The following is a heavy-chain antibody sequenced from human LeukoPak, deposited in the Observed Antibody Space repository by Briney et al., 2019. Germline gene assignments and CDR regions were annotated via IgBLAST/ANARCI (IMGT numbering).Heavy chain of an antibody. V-gene: IGHV1-69*05. CDR3: AREYASSSPARLFDP. J-gene: IGHJ5*02. D-gene: IGHD6-13*01. Sequence: SVKVSCKASGGTFSSYAISWVRQAPGQGLEWMGGIIPIFGTANYAQKFQGRVTITTDESTSTAYMELSSLRSEDTAVYYCAREYASSSPARLFDPWGQGTLVTVSS. CDR1: GGTFSSYA. CDR2: IIPIFGTA.